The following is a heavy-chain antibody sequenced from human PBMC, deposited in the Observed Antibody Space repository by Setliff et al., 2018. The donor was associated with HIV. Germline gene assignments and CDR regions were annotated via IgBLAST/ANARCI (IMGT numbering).Heavy chain of an antibody. V-gene: IGHV4-61*02. CDR2: IYTSGST. CDR1: GGSISSGSYY. J-gene: IGHJ6*02. CDR3: ARDGRDRTTVTIYSLYGMDV. D-gene: IGHD4-17*01. Sequence: PSETLSLTCTVPGGSISSGSYYWSWIRQPAGKGLEWIGRIYTSGSTNYNPSLKSRVTISVDTSKNQFSLKLSSVTAADTAVYYCARDGRDRTTVTIYSLYGMDVWGQGTTVTVSS.